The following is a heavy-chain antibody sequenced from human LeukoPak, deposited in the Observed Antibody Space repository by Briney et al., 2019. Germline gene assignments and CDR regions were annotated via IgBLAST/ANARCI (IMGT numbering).Heavy chain of an antibody. J-gene: IGHJ6*02. CDR2: INHSGST. CDR1: GGSFSDYY. Sequence: SETLSLTCAVYGGSFSDYYWSWIRQPPGKGLEWIGEINHSGSTNYNPSLKSRVTISVDTSKNQFSLKLSPVTAADTAVYYCARGRTIFGVVKYYGMDVWGQGTTVTVSS. D-gene: IGHD3-3*01. V-gene: IGHV4-34*01. CDR3: ARGRTIFGVVKYYGMDV.